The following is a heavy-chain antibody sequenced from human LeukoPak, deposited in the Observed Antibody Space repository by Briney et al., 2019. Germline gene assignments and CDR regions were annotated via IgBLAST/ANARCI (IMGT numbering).Heavy chain of an antibody. Sequence: SETLSLTCTVAGGYISSYYWSWIRQPPGKGLEWIGYIYYSGSTNYNPSLKSRVTISVDTAKNQFSLKLSSVTAADTAVYYCGRRGGIGWQEGYFDLWGRGTLVTVSS. J-gene: IGHJ2*01. CDR2: IYYSGST. V-gene: IGHV4-59*01. CDR1: GGYISSYY. CDR3: GRRGGIGWQEGYFDL. D-gene: IGHD2-15*01.